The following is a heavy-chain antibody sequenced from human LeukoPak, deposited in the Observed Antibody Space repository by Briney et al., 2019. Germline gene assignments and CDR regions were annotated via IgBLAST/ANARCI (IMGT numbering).Heavy chain of an antibody. D-gene: IGHD3-22*01. Sequence: GGSLRLSCAASGFTFSSYSMNWVRQAPGKGLEWVSSISSSSSYIYYADSAKGRFTISRDNAKNSLYLQMNSLRAEDTAVYYCARASPPSSGYYTDYWGQGTLVTVSS. CDR1: GFTFSSYS. V-gene: IGHV3-21*01. CDR3: ARASPPSSGYYTDY. J-gene: IGHJ4*02. CDR2: ISSSSSYI.